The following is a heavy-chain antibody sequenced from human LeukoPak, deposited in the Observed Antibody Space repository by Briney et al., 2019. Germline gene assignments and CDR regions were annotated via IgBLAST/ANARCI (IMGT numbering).Heavy chain of an antibody. V-gene: IGHV1-69*05. D-gene: IGHD3-3*01. CDR3: ARDQDYDFWSGSDY. CDR1: GGTLSSYA. CDR2: IIPIFGTA. Sequence: ASAKVSCKASGGTLSSYANSWVRPAPGQGPEWMGRIIPIFGTANYAQKFQGRVTITTDESTSTAYMELSSLRSEDTAVYYCARDQDYDFWSGSDYWGQGTLVTVSS. J-gene: IGHJ4*02.